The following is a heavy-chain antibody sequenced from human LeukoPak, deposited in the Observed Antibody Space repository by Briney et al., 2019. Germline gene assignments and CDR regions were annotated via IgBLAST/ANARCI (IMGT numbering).Heavy chain of an antibody. D-gene: IGHD6-19*01. CDR2: IKQDGSEK. J-gene: IGHJ4*02. V-gene: IGHV3-7*02. CDR1: GFTFSTSW. Sequence: GGSLRLSCSASGFTFSTSWMNWVRQAPGKGLEWVADIKQDGSEKYYVDSVKGRFTISRDNAKNTLYLQMNSLRAEDTAVYYCATRIAVAAALSYWGQGTLVTVSS. CDR3: ATRIAVAAALSY.